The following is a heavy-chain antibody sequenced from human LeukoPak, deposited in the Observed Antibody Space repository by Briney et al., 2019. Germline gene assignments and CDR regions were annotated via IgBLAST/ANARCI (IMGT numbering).Heavy chain of an antibody. CDR3: AREVRDPSTITMVRGPHDY. CDR2: IGTAGDT. CDR1: GFTFTYYD. V-gene: IGHV3-13*01. D-gene: IGHD3-10*01. Sequence: PGGSLRLSCAASGFTFTYYDMHWGRQATGKGLEWVSGIGTAGDTYYAGSVKGRFAISRENAKNSLYLQMNSLRAGDTAVYYCAREVRDPSTITMVRGPHDYWGQGTLVTVSS. J-gene: IGHJ4*02.